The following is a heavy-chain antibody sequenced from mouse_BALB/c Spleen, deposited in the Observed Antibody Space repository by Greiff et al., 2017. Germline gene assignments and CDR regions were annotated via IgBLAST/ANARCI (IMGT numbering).Heavy chain of an antibody. J-gene: IGHJ4*01. D-gene: IGHD2-1*01. V-gene: IGHV1S22*01. CDR2: IYPGSGST. CDR3: TTRYGNYGAMDY. CDR1: GYTFTSYW. Sequence: LQQPGSELVRPGASVKLSCKASGYTFTSYWMHWVKQRPGQGLEWIGNIYPGSGSTNYDEKFKSKATLTVDTSSSTAYMQRSSLTSEDSAVYYCTTRYGNYGAMDYWGQGTSVTVSS.